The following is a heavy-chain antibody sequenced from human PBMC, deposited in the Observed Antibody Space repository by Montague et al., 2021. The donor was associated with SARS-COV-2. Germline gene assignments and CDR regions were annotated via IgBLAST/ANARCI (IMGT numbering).Heavy chain of an antibody. CDR3: ARVPRIRFMENYYYYMDV. J-gene: IGHJ6*03. CDR1: GFTFSNYS. CDR2: ISSSSSYI. V-gene: IGHV3-21*01. D-gene: IGHD3-16*01. Sequence: SLRLSCAASGFTFSNYSMNWVRQAPGKGLEWVSSISSSSSYIYYADSVKGRFTISRDNAKNSLYLQMNSLRAEDTAVYYCARVPRIRFMENYYYYMDVWGKGTTVTVSS.